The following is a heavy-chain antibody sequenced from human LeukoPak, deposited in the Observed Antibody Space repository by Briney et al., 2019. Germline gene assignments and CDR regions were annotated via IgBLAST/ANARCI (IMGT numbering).Heavy chain of an antibody. J-gene: IGHJ6*02. CDR3: ANYLAARRTYYYYGMDV. D-gene: IGHD6-6*01. V-gene: IGHV3-30-3*01. CDR1: GFTFSSYA. CDR2: ISSDGNTK. Sequence: GGSLRLSCAASGFTFSSYAMHWVRQAPGKGLEWAAVISSDGNTKYYADSVKGRFTISRDNSNNTLYLQMNSLRSEDTAVYYCANYLAARRTYYYYGMDVWGQGTTVTVS.